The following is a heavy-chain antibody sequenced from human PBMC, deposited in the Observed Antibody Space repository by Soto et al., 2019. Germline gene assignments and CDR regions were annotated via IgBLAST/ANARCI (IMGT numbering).Heavy chain of an antibody. Sequence: GSLRLSCAASGFTVSSNYMSWVRQAPGKGLEWVSVIYSGGSTYYADSVKGRFTISRDNSKNTLYLQMNSLRAEDTAVYYCARDLVVVPAAQGEGTYYYYYYGMDVWGQGTTVTVSS. CDR3: ARDLVVVPAAQGEGTYYYYYYGMDV. CDR2: IYSGGST. J-gene: IGHJ6*02. D-gene: IGHD2-2*01. V-gene: IGHV3-53*01. CDR1: GFTVSSNY.